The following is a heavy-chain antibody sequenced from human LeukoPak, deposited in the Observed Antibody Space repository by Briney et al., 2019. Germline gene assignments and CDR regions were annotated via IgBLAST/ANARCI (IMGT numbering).Heavy chain of an antibody. V-gene: IGHV3-30*03. D-gene: IGHD1-26*01. CDR1: GFTFKGYD. CDR3: VREGMIPTRQWGHYYHYLDA. Sequence: PGRSLRLSCEASGFTFKGYDMHWVRQAPGKGLDWVAVVSSDGTTKYYADSVKGRFTISRDNSRNTVYLQMDGLRPEDTAVFFCVREGMIPTRQWGHYYHYLDAWAKGTTVTVSS. J-gene: IGHJ6*03. CDR2: VSSDGTTK.